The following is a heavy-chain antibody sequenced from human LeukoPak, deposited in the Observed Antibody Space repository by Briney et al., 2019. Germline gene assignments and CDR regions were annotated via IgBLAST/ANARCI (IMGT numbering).Heavy chain of an antibody. CDR3: AKPGDYYDSSGYYYYYMDV. CDR2: ISSNGGST. CDR1: GFTFSSYA. D-gene: IGHD3-22*01. V-gene: IGHV3-64*01. Sequence: GGSLRLSCAASGFTFSSYAMHWVRQAPGKGLEYVSAISSNGGSTYYANSVKGRFTISRDNSKNTLYLQMGSLRAEDTAVYYCAKPGDYYDSSGYYYYYMDVWGKGTTVTISS. J-gene: IGHJ6*03.